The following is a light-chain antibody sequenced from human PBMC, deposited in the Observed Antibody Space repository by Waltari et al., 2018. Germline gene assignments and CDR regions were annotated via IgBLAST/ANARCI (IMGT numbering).Light chain of an antibody. CDR2: DVT. V-gene: IGLV2-11*01. CDR1: SNDVGGYHY. J-gene: IGLJ2*01. Sequence: QSALSQPLSVSGSPGQSVTISCPVTSNDVGGYHYVSWFQQFPGKAPNLIIYDVTRRHSGVPDRFSGSKSGNTASLTISGLQVEDEATYYCCSRAGTYTWLFGGGTKVTVL. CDR3: CSRAGTYTWL.